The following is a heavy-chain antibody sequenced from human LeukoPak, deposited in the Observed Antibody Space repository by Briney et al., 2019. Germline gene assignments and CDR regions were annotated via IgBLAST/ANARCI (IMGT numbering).Heavy chain of an antibody. D-gene: IGHD6-13*01. Sequence: GGTLRLSCAASGLTFSNCWMHWVRQAPGKGLVWVSRIVADGISTIYADSVKGRFTLSRDNAKNTLYLEMNSLRVEDTAVYYCATGGGGHSTFYWGQGTLVTSSS. CDR1: GLTFSNCW. CDR3: ATGGGGHSTFY. J-gene: IGHJ4*02. CDR2: IVADGIST. V-gene: IGHV3-74*01.